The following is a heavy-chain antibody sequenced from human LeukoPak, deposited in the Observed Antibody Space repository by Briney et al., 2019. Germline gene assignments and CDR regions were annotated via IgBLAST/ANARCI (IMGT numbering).Heavy chain of an antibody. CDR2: IFPVFGAS. Sequence: SVKVSCKASGGTFNNFAICWVRQAPGQGLEWMGGIFPVFGASTYAQKFQGRVTITADESTRTAHMELSSLRSDDTAVYYCARGPHTSSWYKHAFDIWAQGTMVTVSS. CDR3: ARGPHTSSWYKHAFDI. J-gene: IGHJ3*02. CDR1: GGTFNNFA. D-gene: IGHD6-13*01. V-gene: IGHV1-69*01.